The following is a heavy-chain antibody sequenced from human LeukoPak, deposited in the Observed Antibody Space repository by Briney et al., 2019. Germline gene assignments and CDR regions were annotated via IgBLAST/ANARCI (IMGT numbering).Heavy chain of an antibody. Sequence: GGTLRLSCVASGFTFRSHGMNWVRQAPGKGLEWVAVISYDGSNKYYSDSVKGRFTISRDNSKNTLYLQMNSLRAEDTAVYYCARDSGFSGTQRGEYWGQGALVAVSS. D-gene: IGHD3/OR15-3a*01. CDR1: GFTFRSHG. J-gene: IGHJ4*02. V-gene: IGHV3-30*03. CDR3: ARDSGFSGTQRGEY. CDR2: ISYDGSNK.